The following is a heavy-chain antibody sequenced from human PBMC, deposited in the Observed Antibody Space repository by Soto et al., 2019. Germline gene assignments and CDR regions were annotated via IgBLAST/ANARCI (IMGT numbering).Heavy chain of an antibody. CDR3: AVHLGQNYYTMDV. V-gene: IGHV3-23*01. CDR2: VTASGGRA. D-gene: IGHD3-3*01. J-gene: IGHJ6*02. CDR1: GFTLDTFV. Sequence: EMQLLESGGGWGQPGGSLRLSCAASGFTLDTFVMSWVRQVAGKGLEWVSTVTASGGRAYYADSVKGRFTISRDNSKNTLYLQMSSLGVEDTALYYCAVHLGQNYYTMDVWGLGTTVTVAS.